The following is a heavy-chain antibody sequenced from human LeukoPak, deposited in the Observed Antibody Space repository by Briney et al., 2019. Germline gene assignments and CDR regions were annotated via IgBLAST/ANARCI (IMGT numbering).Heavy chain of an antibody. Sequence: PGGSLRLSCAASGFTFSSYAMNWVRQAPGKGLEWVSNIRSSSSTIYYADSVKGRFTISRDNAKNSLYLQMSSLRAEDTAVYCCASSYLHPFDYWGQGTLVTVSS. CDR1: GFTFSSYA. D-gene: IGHD2/OR15-2a*01. CDR3: ASSYLHPFDY. J-gene: IGHJ4*02. CDR2: IRSSSSTI. V-gene: IGHV3-48*01.